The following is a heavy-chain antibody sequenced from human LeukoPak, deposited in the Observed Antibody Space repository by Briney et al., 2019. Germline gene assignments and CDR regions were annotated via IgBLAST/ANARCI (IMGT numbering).Heavy chain of an antibody. V-gene: IGHV3-11*04. CDR3: VRVNMIRGVIDY. Sequence: KPGGSLRLSCAASGFTFTDSYMTWVRQAPGKGLEWISYISSHGSTIYYADSVKGRFTISRDSANNSLYLQMNSLTAADTALYFCVRVNMIRGVIDYWGRGTLVTVSS. D-gene: IGHD3-10*01. CDR1: GFTFTDSY. J-gene: IGHJ4*02. CDR2: ISSHGSTI.